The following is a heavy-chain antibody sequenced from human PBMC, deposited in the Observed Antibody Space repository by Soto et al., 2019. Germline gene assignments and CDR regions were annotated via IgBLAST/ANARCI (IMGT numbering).Heavy chain of an antibody. J-gene: IGHJ4*02. V-gene: IGHV5-51*01. CDR2: IYPGDSDT. Sequence: ICRKGSEYSITSYWTGRLSQMPGKGLEWMGIIYPGDSDTRYSPSFQGQVTISADKSISTAYLQWSSLKASDTAMYYCARSAGQGSGSKFDYWGQGTLVTVSS. D-gene: IGHD6-19*01. CDR3: ARSAGQGSGSKFDY. CDR1: EYSITSYW.